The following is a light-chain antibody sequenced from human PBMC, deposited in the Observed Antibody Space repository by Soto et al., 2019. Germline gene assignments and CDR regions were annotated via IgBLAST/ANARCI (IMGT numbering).Light chain of an antibody. CDR2: EVN. J-gene: IGLJ3*02. V-gene: IGLV2-8*01. CDR1: SSDVGAYNS. Sequence: QSVLTQPPSASGSPGQSVTISCTGTSSDVGAYNSVSWYQQHPGKAPRLMIYEVNKRPSGVPDRFSGSKSGNMASLTISNLQFEDEADYYCETWDSNTQVFGGGTKLTVL. CDR3: ETWDSNTQV.